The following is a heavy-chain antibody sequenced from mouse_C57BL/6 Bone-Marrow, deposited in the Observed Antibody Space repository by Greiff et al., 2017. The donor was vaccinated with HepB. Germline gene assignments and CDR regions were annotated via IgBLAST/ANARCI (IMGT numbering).Heavy chain of an antibody. D-gene: IGHD1-1*01. CDR3: ARERFYYYGSSPHWYFDV. J-gene: IGHJ1*03. V-gene: IGHV1-18*01. CDR2: INPNNGGT. CDR1: GYTFTDYN. Sequence: VQLKESGPELVKPGASVKIPCKASGYTFTDYNMDWVKQSHGKSLEWIGDINPNNGGTIYNQKFKGKATLTVDKSSSTAYMELRSLTSEDTAVYYCARERFYYYGSSPHWYFDVWGTGTTVTVSS.